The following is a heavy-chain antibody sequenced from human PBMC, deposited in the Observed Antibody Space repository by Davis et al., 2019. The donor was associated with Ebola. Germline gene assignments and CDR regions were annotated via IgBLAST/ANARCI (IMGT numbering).Heavy chain of an antibody. CDR2: ISSSSSI. Sequence: PGGSLRLSCAASGFTFSSYSMNWVRQAPGKGLEWVSYISSSSSIYYADSVKGRFTISRDNAKNSLYLQMNSLRDEDTAVYYCARDLPLRGYSYRSVMDVWGQGTTVTVSS. CDR3: ARDLPLRGYSYRSVMDV. D-gene: IGHD5-18*01. J-gene: IGHJ6*02. CDR1: GFTFSSYS. V-gene: IGHV3-48*02.